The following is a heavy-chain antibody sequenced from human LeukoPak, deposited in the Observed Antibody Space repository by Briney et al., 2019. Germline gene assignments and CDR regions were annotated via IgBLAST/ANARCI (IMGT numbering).Heavy chain of an antibody. CDR1: GFTFSSYE. CDR2: ISRSGSTI. CDR3: AELGITMIGGV. D-gene: IGHD3-10*02. V-gene: IGHV3-48*03. J-gene: IGHJ6*04. Sequence: GGSLRLSCAASGFTFSSYEMNWVRQAPGKGLEWVSYISRSGSTIYYADSGEGRFTISIDNAKKSLYLQMNSLRAEDTAVYYCAELGITMIGGVWGKGTTVTISS.